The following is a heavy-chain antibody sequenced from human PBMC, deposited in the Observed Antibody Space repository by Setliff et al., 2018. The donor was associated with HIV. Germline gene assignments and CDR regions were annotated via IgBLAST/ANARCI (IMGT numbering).Heavy chain of an antibody. CDR1: GGSISSYDYN. V-gene: IGHV4-39*01. D-gene: IGHD1-26*01. CDR2: IYYTGRT. Sequence: SETLSLTCTVSGGSISSYDYNWGWIRQPPGKGPEWIANIYYTGRTYYNPSLKSRVTISVDTSKNQFSLKVTSLTAADTAVYYCARYRRGAEWFDPWGQGTLVTVSS. CDR3: ARYRRGAEWFDP. J-gene: IGHJ5*02.